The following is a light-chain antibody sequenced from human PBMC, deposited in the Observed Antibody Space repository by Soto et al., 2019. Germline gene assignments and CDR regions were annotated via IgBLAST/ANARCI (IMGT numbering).Light chain of an antibody. CDR2: ATS. V-gene: IGKV3-20*01. CDR3: QQYGSSPPMYT. J-gene: IGKJ2*01. CDR1: QSVSSTY. Sequence: EIVLTQSPGTLSLSPGERATLSCRASQSVSSTYLAWYQQKPGQAPRLLIYATSSRATGIPDRFSGSGSGTDFTLTIRRLEPEDFAVYYCQQYGSSPPMYTFGQGTKLEIK.